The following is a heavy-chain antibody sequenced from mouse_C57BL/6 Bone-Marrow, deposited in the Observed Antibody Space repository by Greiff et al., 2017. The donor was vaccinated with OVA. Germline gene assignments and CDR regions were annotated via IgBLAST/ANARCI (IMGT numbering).Heavy chain of an antibody. D-gene: IGHD1-1*01. CDR1: GYTFTSYW. Sequence: QVQLQQPGAELVKPGASVKLSCKASGYTFTSYWMHWVKQRPGQGLEWIGMIHPNSGSTNYNEKFKSKATLTVDKSSSTAYMQLSSLTSEDSAVYYCAREGVVAYWYCDVWGTGTTVTVSS. CDR3: AREGVVAYWYCDV. J-gene: IGHJ1*03. CDR2: IHPNSGST. V-gene: IGHV1-64*01.